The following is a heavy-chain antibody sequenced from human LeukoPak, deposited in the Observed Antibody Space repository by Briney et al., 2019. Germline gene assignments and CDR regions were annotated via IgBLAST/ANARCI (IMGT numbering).Heavy chain of an antibody. J-gene: IGHJ4*02. D-gene: IGHD1-26*01. CDR3: ARQSSSGSY. CDR2: IYYSGST. V-gene: IGHV4-39*01. CDR1: GGSISSSSCY. Sequence: PSETLSLTCTVSGGSISSSSCYWGWIRQPPGKGLEWIGGIYYSGSTYYNPSLKSRVTISVDTSKNQFSLKLSSVTAADTAVYYCARQSSSGSYWGQGTLVTVSS.